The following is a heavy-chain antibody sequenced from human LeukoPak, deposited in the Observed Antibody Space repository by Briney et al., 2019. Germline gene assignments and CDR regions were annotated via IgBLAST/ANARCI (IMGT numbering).Heavy chain of an antibody. V-gene: IGHV4-34*01. CDR3: ARGNSPVTTKVSYFQH. Sequence: SETLSLTCAVYGGSFSGYYWSWIRQPPGKGLEWIGEINHSGSTNYNPSLKSRVTILVDTSKNQFSLKLSSVTAADTAVYYCARGNSPVTTKVSYFQHWGQGTLVTVSS. CDR2: INHSGST. J-gene: IGHJ1*01. CDR1: GGSFSGYY. D-gene: IGHD4-17*01.